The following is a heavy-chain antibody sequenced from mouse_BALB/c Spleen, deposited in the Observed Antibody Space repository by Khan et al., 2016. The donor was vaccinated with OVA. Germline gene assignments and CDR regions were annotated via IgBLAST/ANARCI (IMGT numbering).Heavy chain of an antibody. CDR1: GFSLSRYN. J-gene: IGHJ4*01. Sequence: VELVESGPGLVAPSQSLSITCTVSGFSLSRYNIHWVRQPPGKGLEWLGMIWGGGGTDYNSTLKIRRSISKDNSKSQVFLKMNSLQTDDTAIYFCARAYYRYDGYYAMDYWGQGTSVTVSS. CDR3: ARAYYRYDGYYAMDY. D-gene: IGHD2-14*01. V-gene: IGHV2-6-4*01. CDR2: IWGGGGT.